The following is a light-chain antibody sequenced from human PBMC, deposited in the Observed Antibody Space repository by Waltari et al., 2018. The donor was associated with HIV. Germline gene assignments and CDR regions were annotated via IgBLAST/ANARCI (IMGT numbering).Light chain of an antibody. J-gene: IGLJ2*01. Sequence: QAALTQPASMSGSPGQSIPIPCNGTTTDIGGYNYFTWYQPHPDKAPKLIFFGVSNRPSGISSRSSGSKAGNTASLTISGLQAEDEADYYCCSYTKLTTHYVLFGGGTKLTVL. V-gene: IGLV2-14*03. CDR1: TTDIGGYNY. CDR3: CSYTKLTTHYVL. CDR2: GVS.